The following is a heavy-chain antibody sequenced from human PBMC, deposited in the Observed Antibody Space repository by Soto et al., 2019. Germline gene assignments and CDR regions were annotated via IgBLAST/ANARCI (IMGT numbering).Heavy chain of an antibody. J-gene: IGHJ4*02. Sequence: QVQLQESGPRLVKPSHTLSLTCTVSGGSISSGGYYWSWVRQHPGKGLEWIGYIYYSGSTYYNPSLKSRVTISVDTSKNQFSLKLRFVTAADTAVYYCARVGPRRLGEGGYFDQWGPGTLVTVSS. D-gene: IGHD3-16*01. CDR1: GGSISSGGYY. V-gene: IGHV4-31*03. CDR3: ARVGPRRLGEGGYFDQ. CDR2: IYYSGST.